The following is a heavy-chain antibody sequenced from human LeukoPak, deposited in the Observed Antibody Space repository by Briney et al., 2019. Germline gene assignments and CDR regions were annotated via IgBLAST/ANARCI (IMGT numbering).Heavy chain of an antibody. CDR3: ARDEGAFGGIIVPRD. V-gene: IGHV3-30*03. CDR2: ISYDGSNK. D-gene: IGHD3-16*02. J-gene: IGHJ4*02. Sequence: GGSLRLSCAASGFTFSSYGMHWVRQAPGKGLEWVAVISYDGSNKYYADSVKGRFTISRDNSKNTLYLQMNSLRAEDTALYFCARDEGAFGGIIVPRDWGQGTLVTVSS. CDR1: GFTFSSYG.